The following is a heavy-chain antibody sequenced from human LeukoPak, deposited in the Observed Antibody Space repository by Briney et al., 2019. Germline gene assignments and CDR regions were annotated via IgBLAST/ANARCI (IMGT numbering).Heavy chain of an antibody. Sequence: TGGSLRLSCAASGFTFSSYSMNWVRQAPGKGLEWVSYISSSSSTIYYADSVKGRFTISRDNAKNSLYLQMNSLRAEDTAVYYCARDGRGYSYGYRAFDIWGQGTMVTVSS. V-gene: IGHV3-48*01. J-gene: IGHJ3*02. CDR3: ARDGRGYSYGYRAFDI. D-gene: IGHD5-18*01. CDR2: ISSSSSTI. CDR1: GFTFSSYS.